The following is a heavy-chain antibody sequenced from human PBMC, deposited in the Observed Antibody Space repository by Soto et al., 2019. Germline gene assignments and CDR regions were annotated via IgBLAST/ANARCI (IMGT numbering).Heavy chain of an antibody. Sequence: PGRSNRLPNSASGLKFSNSWMSWVRQATGEGLEWVARIKSEADGGTTDYAAPVEGRFTISRDDSKNTLDLQMKNLRVEDTAVYYCTTYDYIRGNYRYRWAYWGQGALVTVFS. CDR2: IKSEADGGTT. CDR1: GLKFSNSW. V-gene: IGHV3-15*01. D-gene: IGHD3-16*02. CDR3: TTYDYIRGNYRYRWAY. J-gene: IGHJ4*02.